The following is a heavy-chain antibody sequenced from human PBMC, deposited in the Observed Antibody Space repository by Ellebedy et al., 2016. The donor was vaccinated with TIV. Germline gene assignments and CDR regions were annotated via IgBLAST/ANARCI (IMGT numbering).Heavy chain of an antibody. CDR2: IYYSGST. Sequence: GSLRLSXTVSGGSISSGSYYWGWIRQPPGKGLEWIGSIYYSGSTYYNPSLKSRVTISVDTSKNQFSLKLSSVTAADTAVYYCARHASQGYSYGYVDYWGQGTLVTVSS. D-gene: IGHD5-18*01. CDR3: ARHASQGYSYGYVDY. J-gene: IGHJ4*02. CDR1: GGSISSGSYY. V-gene: IGHV4-39*01.